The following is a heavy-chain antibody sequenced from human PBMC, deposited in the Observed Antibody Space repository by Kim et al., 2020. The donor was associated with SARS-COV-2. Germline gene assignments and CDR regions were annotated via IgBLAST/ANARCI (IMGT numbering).Heavy chain of an antibody. CDR1: GGSISSYY. D-gene: IGHD5-18*01. CDR3: ARGYTATHYFDY. J-gene: IGHJ4*02. Sequence: SETLSLTCTVSGGSISSYYWSWIRQPPGKGLEWIGYIYYSGSTTYNPSLKSRVTISVDTSKNQFSLKLSSVTAADTAVYYCARGYTATHYFDYWGQGTLVTVSS. V-gene: IGHV4-59*13. CDR2: IYYSGST.